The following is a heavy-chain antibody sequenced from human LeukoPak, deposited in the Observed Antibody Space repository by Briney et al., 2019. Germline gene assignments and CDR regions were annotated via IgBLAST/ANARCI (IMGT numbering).Heavy chain of an antibody. D-gene: IGHD3-10*01. J-gene: IGHJ4*02. CDR2: IIPILGIA. Sequence: SVKVSCKASGDTFSSYAISWVRQAPGQGLEWMGRIIPILGIANYAQKFQGRVTITADNSTSTASMELSSLRSEDTAVYYCARDQKGYGSGSYGYYFDYWGRGTLVTVSS. V-gene: IGHV1-69*04. CDR1: GDTFSSYA. CDR3: ARDQKGYGSGSYGYYFDY.